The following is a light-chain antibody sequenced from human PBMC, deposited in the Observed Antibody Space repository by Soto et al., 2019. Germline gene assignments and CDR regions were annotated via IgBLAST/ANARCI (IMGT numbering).Light chain of an antibody. CDR3: QSYDTSLSAWV. Sequence: QSVLTQPPSVSGAPGQRVTISCTGSSSNIGAGYDVHWYQQLPVTAPKLLIYGNNNRPLGVPDRFSGSKSGSSASLAITGHHVDDEADYYCQSYDTSLSAWVFGGGTKLTVL. J-gene: IGLJ3*02. CDR2: GNN. V-gene: IGLV1-40*01. CDR1: SSNIGAGYD.